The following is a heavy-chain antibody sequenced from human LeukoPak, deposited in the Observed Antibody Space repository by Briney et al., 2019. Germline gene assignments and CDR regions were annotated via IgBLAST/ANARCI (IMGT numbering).Heavy chain of an antibody. Sequence: PGGSLRLSCAASGFTFSSYGMSWVRQAPGKGLEWVSAISGSGGSKYYADSAKGRFTISRDNSKHTLYLQMNSLGAEDTAVYFCARDGCATCYHWDAFDIWGQGTMVTVSS. D-gene: IGHD2-2*01. CDR3: ARDGCATCYHWDAFDI. V-gene: IGHV3-23*01. CDR1: GFTFSSYG. CDR2: ISGSGGSK. J-gene: IGHJ3*02.